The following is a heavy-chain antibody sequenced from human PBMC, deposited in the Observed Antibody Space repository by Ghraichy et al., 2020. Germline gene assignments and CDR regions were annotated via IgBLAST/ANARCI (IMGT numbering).Heavy chain of an antibody. CDR2: ISPIFGTA. Sequence: SVKVSCKASGGTFSSYAISWVRQAPGQGLEWIVGISPIFGTAHYAQKFQCRVTITADESTSTAYMELSSLRSEDTAVYYCARANPPFTIFGESTIWGQGTMVTVSS. CDR1: GGTFSSYA. CDR3: ARANPPFTIFGESTI. J-gene: IGHJ3*02. V-gene: IGHV1-69*13. D-gene: IGHD3-3*01.